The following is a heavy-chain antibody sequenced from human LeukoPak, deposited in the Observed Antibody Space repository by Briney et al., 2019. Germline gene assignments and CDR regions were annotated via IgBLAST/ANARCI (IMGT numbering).Heavy chain of an antibody. D-gene: IGHD3-22*01. CDR1: GFTFSSYG. CDR3: ARDGAGHYYDTAGYYSYYFDF. Sequence: GGSLRLSCAASGFTFSSYGMHWVRQAPGKGLEWVAFISYDGSHKYYADSVRGRFTISRNNSTNSLFLQMDGLRAEDTAVYYCARDGAGHYYDTAGYYSYYFDFWGQGTLVTVSS. V-gene: IGHV3-30*03. CDR2: ISYDGSHK. J-gene: IGHJ4*02.